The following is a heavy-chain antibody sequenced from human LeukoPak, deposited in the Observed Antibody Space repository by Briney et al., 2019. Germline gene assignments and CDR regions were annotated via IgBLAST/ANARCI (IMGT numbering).Heavy chain of an antibody. CDR1: GGSFSGYY. J-gene: IGHJ4*02. Sequence: SETLSLTCAVYGGSFSGYYWSWIRQPPGKGLEWIGEINHSGSTNYNPSLKSRVTISVDTSKNQFSLKLSSVTAADTAVYYCARKPWIQLWSFYDYWGQGTLVTVSS. D-gene: IGHD5-18*01. CDR2: INHSGST. V-gene: IGHV4-34*01. CDR3: ARKPWIQLWSFYDY.